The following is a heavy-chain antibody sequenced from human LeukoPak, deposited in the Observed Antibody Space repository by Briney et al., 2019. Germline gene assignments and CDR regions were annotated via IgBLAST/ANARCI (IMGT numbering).Heavy chain of an antibody. CDR3: ARVNYYDSSGYYYSSYYYYYYMDV. CDR2: IKQDGSEK. Sequence: GGSLRLSCAASGFTFSSYWMSWVRQAPGKGLEWVANIKQDGSEKYYVDSVKGRFTISRDNAKNSLYLQMNSLRAEDTAVYYCARVNYYDSSGYYYSSYYYYYYMDVWGKGTTVTVS. CDR1: GFTFSSYW. J-gene: IGHJ6*03. V-gene: IGHV3-7*01. D-gene: IGHD3-22*01.